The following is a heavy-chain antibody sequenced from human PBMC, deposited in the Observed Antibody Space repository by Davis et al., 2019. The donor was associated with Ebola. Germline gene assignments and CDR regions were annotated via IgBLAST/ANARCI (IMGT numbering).Heavy chain of an antibody. CDR3: ARGGYGDYVSDWYFDL. Sequence: GESLKISCKGSGYKFTTYWIGWVRQTPGKGLEWMGLIYPDDSKTTYSPSFQGQVTISADKSINTAYLQWSSLKASDTAMYYCARGGYGDYVSDWYFDLWGRGTLVTVSS. J-gene: IGHJ2*01. D-gene: IGHD4-17*01. CDR2: IYPDDSKT. CDR1: GYKFTTYW. V-gene: IGHV5-51*01.